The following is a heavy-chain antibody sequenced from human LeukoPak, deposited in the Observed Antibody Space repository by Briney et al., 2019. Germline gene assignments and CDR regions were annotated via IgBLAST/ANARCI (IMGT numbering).Heavy chain of an antibody. J-gene: IGHJ4*01. D-gene: IGHD3-16*01. V-gene: IGHV3-23*01. CDR1: GFTFSNAW. CDR3: AKEFSPRGLRLGENTID. CDR2: ISASGGST. Sequence: GGSLRLSCAASGFTFSNAWMSWVRQAPGKGLEWVSAISASGGSTYYADSVKGRFTISRDNSKNTLYLQMNSLRAEDTAVYYCAKEFSPRGLRLGENTIDWGQGTLVTVSS.